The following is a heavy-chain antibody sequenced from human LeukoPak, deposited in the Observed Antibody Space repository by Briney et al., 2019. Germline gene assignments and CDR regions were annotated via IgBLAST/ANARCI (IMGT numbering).Heavy chain of an antibody. CDR1: GYTFTSYY. CDR3: AREYSKVSLDY. D-gene: IGHD5-12*01. J-gene: IGHJ4*02. Sequence: ASVKVSCKASGYTFTSYYMHWVRQAPGQGLEWMGIINPSGGSTSYAQKFQGRVTMTRDTSISTAYMELSRLRSDDTAVYYCAREYSKVSLDYWGQGTLVTVSS. CDR2: INPSGGST. V-gene: IGHV1-46*01.